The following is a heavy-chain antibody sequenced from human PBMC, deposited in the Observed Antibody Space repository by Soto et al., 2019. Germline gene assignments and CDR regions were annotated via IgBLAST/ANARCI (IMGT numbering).Heavy chain of an antibody. CDR1: GFTFNIYW. Sequence: PGGSLRLSCAGSGFTFNIYWMHWVRQAPGKGLVWVSRINSDGSTTAYADSVKGRFTISRDNAKNTLYLQMNSLRAEDTAVYYCSVVVVGDSRGSLGHWGQGTLVTVSS. CDR2: INSDGSTT. V-gene: IGHV3-74*01. D-gene: IGHD2-21*01. J-gene: IGHJ4*02. CDR3: SVVVVGDSRGSLGH.